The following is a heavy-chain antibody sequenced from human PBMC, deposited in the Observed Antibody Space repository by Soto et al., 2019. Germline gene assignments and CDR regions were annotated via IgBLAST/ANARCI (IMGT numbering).Heavy chain of an antibody. CDR3: ARGRRYSYGYENFYYYYYGMDV. V-gene: IGHV4-34*01. CDR2: INHSGST. J-gene: IGHJ6*02. CDR1: GGSFSGYY. Sequence: PSETLSLTCAVYGGSFSGYYWSWIRQPPGKGLEWIGEINHSGSTNYNPSLKSRVTISVVTSKNQFSLKLSSVTAADTAVYYCARGRRYSYGYENFYYYYYGMDVWGQGTTVTVSS. D-gene: IGHD5-18*01.